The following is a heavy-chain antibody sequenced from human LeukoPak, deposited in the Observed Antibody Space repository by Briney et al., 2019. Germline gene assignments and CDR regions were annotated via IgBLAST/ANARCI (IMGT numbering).Heavy chain of an antibody. J-gene: IGHJ4*02. CDR3: ARDHYCSSTSCYTIFDY. V-gene: IGHV1-2*02. Sequence: ASVKVSCKASGYTFTGYYMHWVRQAPGQGLEWMGWINPNSGGTNYAQKFQGRVTMTRDTSISTAYMELSRLRSDDTAVYYCARDHYCSSTSCYTIFDYWGQGTLVTVSS. CDR1: GYTFTGYY. CDR2: INPNSGGT. D-gene: IGHD2-2*02.